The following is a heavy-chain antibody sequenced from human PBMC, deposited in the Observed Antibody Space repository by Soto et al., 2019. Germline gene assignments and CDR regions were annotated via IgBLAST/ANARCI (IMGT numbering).Heavy chain of an antibody. CDR3: ARKGSGDSALDY. CDR2: IYWDDVK. Sequence: QITLKESGPTLVKPTQTLTLTCTLSGFSLSTSGVGVGWIRQSPGKALEWLAVIYWDDVKHYSPSLERRLTINKDTTESEVVLTMTNMDPVDTATYYCARKGSGDSALDYWGQGILVTVSS. J-gene: IGHJ4*02. D-gene: IGHD4-17*01. CDR1: GFSLSTSGVG. V-gene: IGHV2-5*02.